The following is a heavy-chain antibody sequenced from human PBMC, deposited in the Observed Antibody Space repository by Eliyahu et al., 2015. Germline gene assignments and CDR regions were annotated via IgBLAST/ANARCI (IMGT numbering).Heavy chain of an antibody. J-gene: IGHJ4*02. CDR2: ITWNGRYT. Sequence: EVQLVXSGGVVVQPGXSLXLSCAXSGFSFSNFAMQWIRQAPGRGLEXVSLITWNGRYTYYADSVKGRFSVSRDDTKNSLYLQMNSLRPEDTALYYCVRERTGYYAEYWGQGTLVTVSS. CDR1: GFSFSNFA. V-gene: IGHV3-43D*03. D-gene: IGHD3/OR15-3a*01. CDR3: VRERTGYYAEY.